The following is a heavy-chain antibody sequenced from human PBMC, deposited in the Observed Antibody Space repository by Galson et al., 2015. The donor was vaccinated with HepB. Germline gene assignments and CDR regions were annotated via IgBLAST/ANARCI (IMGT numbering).Heavy chain of an antibody. CDR2: INPSGGST. D-gene: IGHD3-22*01. CDR1: GYTFTSYY. CDR3: TRPVYDSSGYVAFDI. V-gene: IGHV1-46*01. Sequence: SVKVSCKASGYTFTSYYMHWVRQAPGQGLEWMGIINPSGGSTSYAQKFQGRVTMTRDTSTSTVYMELSSLRSEDTSVYYCTRPVYDSSGYVAFDIWGQGTIVTGSS. J-gene: IGHJ3*02.